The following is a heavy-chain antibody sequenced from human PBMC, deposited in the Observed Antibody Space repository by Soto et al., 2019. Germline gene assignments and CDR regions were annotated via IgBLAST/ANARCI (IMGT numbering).Heavy chain of an antibody. CDR3: ASPLRRFLGYGMDV. CDR1: GFTFSDYY. J-gene: IGHJ6*02. D-gene: IGHD3-3*01. Sequence: QVQLVESGGGLVKPGGSLRLSCAASGFTFSDYYMSWIRQAPGKGLEWVSYISSSSSYTNYADSVKGRFTISRDNAKNSLYLQMNSLRAEDTAVYYCASPLRRFLGYGMDVWGQGTTVTVSS. CDR2: ISSSSSYT. V-gene: IGHV3-11*06.